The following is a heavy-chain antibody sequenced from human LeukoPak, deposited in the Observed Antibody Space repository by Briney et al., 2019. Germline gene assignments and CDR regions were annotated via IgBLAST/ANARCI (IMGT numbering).Heavy chain of an antibody. CDR1: GGSISSSSYF. J-gene: IGHJ6*03. Sequence: PSETLSLTCTVSGGSISSSSYFWGWIRQPPVKGLEWIGTINYSGSTYYNPSLKSRVTTSVDTSKTQFSLKLSSVTAADTAVYYCARGLYGSGPYYMDVWGKGTTVSVSS. CDR3: ARGLYGSGPYYMDV. V-gene: IGHV4-39*02. CDR2: INYSGST. D-gene: IGHD3-10*01.